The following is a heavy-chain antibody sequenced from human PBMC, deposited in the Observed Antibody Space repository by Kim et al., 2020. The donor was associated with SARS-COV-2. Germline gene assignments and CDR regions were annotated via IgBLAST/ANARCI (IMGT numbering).Heavy chain of an antibody. V-gene: IGHV4-34*01. D-gene: IGHD3-22*01. J-gene: IGHJ3*02. CDR1: GGSFSGYY. Sequence: SETLSLTCAVYGGSFSGYYWSWIRQPPGKGLEWIGEINHSGSTNYNPSLKSRVTISVDTSKNQFSLKLSSVTAADTAVYYCARGLLITMIVVVQGPKCAFDIWGQGTVVTVSS. CDR2: INHSGST. CDR3: ARGLLITMIVVVQGPKCAFDI.